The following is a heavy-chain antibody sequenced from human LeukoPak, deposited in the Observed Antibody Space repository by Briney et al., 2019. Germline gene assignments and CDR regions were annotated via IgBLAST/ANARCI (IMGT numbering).Heavy chain of an antibody. Sequence: ASVKVSCKASGHTFTSYTITWVRRAPGRGLEYVGWISAYNGHTDYAQKFQGRVTMTADTSTSTAYLELTSLISADTAVYYCAGAPQYCSGGSCYSGFDPWGQGTLVTVSS. CDR2: ISAYNGHT. CDR3: AGAPQYCSGGSCYSGFDP. J-gene: IGHJ5*02. V-gene: IGHV1-18*01. CDR1: GHTFTSYT. D-gene: IGHD2-15*01.